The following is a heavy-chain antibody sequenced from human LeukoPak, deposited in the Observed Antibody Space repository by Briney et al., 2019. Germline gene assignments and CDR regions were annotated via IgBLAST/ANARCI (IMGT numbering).Heavy chain of an antibody. D-gene: IGHD4-17*01. J-gene: IGHJ4*02. V-gene: IGHV3-23*01. CDR3: AKGSTTTVTWVDY. Sequence: PGGSLRLSCAASGFTFSSYAMSWVRQAPGKGLEWVSTISGSGGSTYYTDSVKSRFTISRDNSKNTLYLQMNSLRAEDTAVYYCAKGSTTTVTWVDYWGQGTLVTVSS. CDR1: GFTFSSYA. CDR2: ISGSGGST.